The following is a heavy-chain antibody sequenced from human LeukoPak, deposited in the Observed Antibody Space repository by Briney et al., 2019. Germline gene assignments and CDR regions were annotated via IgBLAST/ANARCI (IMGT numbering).Heavy chain of an antibody. CDR3: ARLRFLEWLLHPFDY. J-gene: IGHJ4*02. CDR1: GGSFSGYY. CDR2: INHSGST. Sequence: KPSETLSLTCAVYGGSFSGYYWSWIRQPPGKGLEWIGEINHSGSTYYNPSLKSRVTISVDTSKNQSSLKLSSVTAADTAVYYCARLRFLEWLLHPFDYWGQGTLVTVSS. V-gene: IGHV4-34*01. D-gene: IGHD3-3*01.